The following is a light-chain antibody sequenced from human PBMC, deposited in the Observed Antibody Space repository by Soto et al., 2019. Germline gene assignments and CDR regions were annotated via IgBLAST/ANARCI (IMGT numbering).Light chain of an antibody. CDR3: QKYNSVPWT. V-gene: IGKV1-27*01. J-gene: IGKJ1*01. Sequence: DIPMTLSPSDLSASVGDSVTITCRASQGISNFLAWHQQKPGKGPKLLIYAASTLQSGVPSRFSGSGSGTDFTLTITSLQPEDVATYYCQKYNSVPWTFGQGTKVEIK. CDR2: AAS. CDR1: QGISNF.